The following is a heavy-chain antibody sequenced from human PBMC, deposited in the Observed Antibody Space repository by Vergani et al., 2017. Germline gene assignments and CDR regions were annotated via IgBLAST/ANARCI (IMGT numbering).Heavy chain of an antibody. CDR1: GFTFSSYG. J-gene: IGHJ6*02. CDR2: IWDDGSNK. CDR3: ARERWLQTPPQRRYGLDV. V-gene: IGHV3-33*01. D-gene: IGHD5-24*01. Sequence: QVQLVESGGGVVQPGRSLRLSCAASGFTFSSYGMHWVRQAPGKGLEWVAVIWDDGSNKYYVDSVKGRFTVSRDNSKNTLDLQMDSLRDEDTAVYYCARERWLQTPPQRRYGLDVWGQGTTVTVFS.